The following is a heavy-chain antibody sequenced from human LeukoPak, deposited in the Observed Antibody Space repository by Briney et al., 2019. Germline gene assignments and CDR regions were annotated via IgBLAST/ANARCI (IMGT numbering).Heavy chain of an antibody. CDR3: ARDCGVAEGY. CDR1: GFTVSSNY. D-gene: IGHD6-19*01. Sequence: PGGSLSLSCAASGFTVSSNYMSWVRQAPGKGLEWVSVIYSGGSTYYADLVKGRFTISRDNSKNTLYLQMNSLRAEDTAVYYCARDCGVAEGYWGQGTLVTVSS. CDR2: IYSGGST. J-gene: IGHJ4*02. V-gene: IGHV3-53*01.